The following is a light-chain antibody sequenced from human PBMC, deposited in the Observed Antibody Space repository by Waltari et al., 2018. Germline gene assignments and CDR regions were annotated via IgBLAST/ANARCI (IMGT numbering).Light chain of an antibody. CDR1: QSLSDY. CDR3: QQSYTSPRT. CDR2: VAS. Sequence: QMTQSPSSLSASVGDRVTITCRASQSLSDYLNLYQQKPGKAHSLLIFVASILHSGVPSRFSGSGSGTDYTLTISNVQPEDLAIYYCQQSYTSPRTFGQGTKLEIK. J-gene: IGKJ2*01. V-gene: IGKV1-39*01.